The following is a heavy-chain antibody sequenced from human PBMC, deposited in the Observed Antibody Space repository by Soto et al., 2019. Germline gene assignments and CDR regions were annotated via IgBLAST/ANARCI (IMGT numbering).Heavy chain of an antibody. V-gene: IGHV4-30-4*01. CDR2: IYYDGNS. J-gene: IGHJ4*02. CDR3: VREPYLPKARNDF. Sequence: PSETLSLTCTVSGGFIDSGAYYWSWIRQPPGKGLEWIGYIYYDGNSYYKPPLKSRITISVDTSKNQFSLKLRSVTAADSAVYYCVREPYLPKARNDFWGPGNLVTVS. CDR1: GGFIDSGAYY.